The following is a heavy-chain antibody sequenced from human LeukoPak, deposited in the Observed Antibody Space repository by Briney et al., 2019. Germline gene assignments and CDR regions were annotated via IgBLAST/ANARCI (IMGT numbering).Heavy chain of an antibody. CDR2: IYSNGAI. Sequence: GGSLRLSCAAPGFTVSSNYMTWVRQAPGKGLEWVSVIYSNGAIYYADSVKGRFTISRDNSKNTPYLQMNSLRAEDTAVYYCARDRREYSYGSFYYYGLDVWGQGTTVTVSS. D-gene: IGHD5-18*01. J-gene: IGHJ6*02. CDR1: GFTVSSNY. V-gene: IGHV3-66*01. CDR3: ARDRREYSYGSFYYYGLDV.